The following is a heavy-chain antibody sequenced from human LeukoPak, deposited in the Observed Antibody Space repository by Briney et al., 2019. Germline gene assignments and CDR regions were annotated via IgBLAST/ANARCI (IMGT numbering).Heavy chain of an antibody. CDR2: ISPSDGST. CDR1: GYSFTYHY. V-gene: IGHV1-46*01. Sequence: ASVKVSCKASGYSFTYHYMHWLRQAPGQGLGWIGIISPSDGSTTYAQKFQGRVTMTRDMSTSTVYMELSSLRSEDTAVYYCARDMSSVLRFLEWSPRHSLDYWGQGTLVTVSS. D-gene: IGHD3-3*01. CDR3: ARDMSSVLRFLEWSPRHSLDY. J-gene: IGHJ4*02.